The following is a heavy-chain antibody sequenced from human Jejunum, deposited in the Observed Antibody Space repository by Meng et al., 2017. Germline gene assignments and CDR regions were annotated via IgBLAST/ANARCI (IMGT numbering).Heavy chain of an antibody. CDR3: ARSFAMVRDYVFAI. CDR1: GGSISSDGYY. V-gene: IGHV4-31*01. J-gene: IGHJ3*02. CDR2: IYYSGGT. Sequence: SETLSLTCTVSGGSISSDGYYWNWIRQRPGKGLEWIGYIYYSGGTYYNPSLRSPVAISVDTSKNQFSLKLNSVTAADTAIYYCARSFAMVRDYVFAIWGQGKRV. D-gene: IGHD3-10*01.